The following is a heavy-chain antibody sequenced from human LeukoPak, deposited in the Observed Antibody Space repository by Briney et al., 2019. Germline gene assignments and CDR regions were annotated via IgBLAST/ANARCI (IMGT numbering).Heavy chain of an antibody. D-gene: IGHD5-24*01. J-gene: IGHJ4*02. CDR1: GASISGGTYY. Sequence: SETLSLTCSVSGASISGGTYYWGWIRQPAGKGLEWIGRIYTSGTSNYNPSLKSRVTISVDTSRNHFSLKLTSVTAADTAVYYCARGPGGYRSPSFDYWGQGILVTVSS. V-gene: IGHV4-61*02. CDR2: IYTSGTS. CDR3: ARGPGGYRSPSFDY.